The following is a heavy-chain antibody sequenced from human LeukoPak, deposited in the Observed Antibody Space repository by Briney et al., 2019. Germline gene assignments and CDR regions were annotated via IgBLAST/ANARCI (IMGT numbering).Heavy chain of an antibody. CDR3: ANGPLDYYGSGSLDY. CDR2: IIPIFGTA. V-gene: IGHV1-69*13. J-gene: IGHJ4*02. Sequence: SVKFSCKASGGTFSSYAISWVRQAPGQGLEWMGGIIPIFGTANYAQKFQGRVTITADESTSTAYMELSSLRSEDTAVYYCANGPLDYYGSGSLDYWGQGTLVTVSS. CDR1: GGTFSSYA. D-gene: IGHD3-10*01.